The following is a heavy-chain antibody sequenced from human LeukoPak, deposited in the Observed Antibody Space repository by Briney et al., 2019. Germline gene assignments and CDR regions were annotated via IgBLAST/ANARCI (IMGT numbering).Heavy chain of an antibody. CDR1: GGSISSYY. CDR2: IYYSGST. CDR3: ARVRGYSYGSFDY. D-gene: IGHD5-18*01. J-gene: IGHJ4*02. Sequence: PSETLSLTCTVSGGSISSYYWSWIRQLPGKGLEWIGYIYYSGSTNYNPSLKSRVTISVDTSKNQFSLKLSSVTAADTAVYYCARVRGYSYGSFDYWGQGTLVTVSS. V-gene: IGHV4-59*01.